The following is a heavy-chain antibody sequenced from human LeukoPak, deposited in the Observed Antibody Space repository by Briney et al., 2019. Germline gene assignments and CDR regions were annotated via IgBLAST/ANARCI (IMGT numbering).Heavy chain of an antibody. V-gene: IGHV4-59*01. CDR3: ARAYSGYDPEDY. Sequence: SETLSLTCTVSGGSISSYYWSWIRQPPGKGLEWIGHIYYSGSTNYNPSLKSRVTISVDTSKNQFSLKLSSVTAADTAVYYCARAYSGYDPEDYWGQGTLVTVSS. CDR1: GGSISSYY. D-gene: IGHD5-12*01. J-gene: IGHJ4*02. CDR2: IYYSGST.